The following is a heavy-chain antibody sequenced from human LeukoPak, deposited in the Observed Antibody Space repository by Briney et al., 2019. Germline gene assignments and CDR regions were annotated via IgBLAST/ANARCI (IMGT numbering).Heavy chain of an antibody. CDR1: RYTLFSYS. CDR3: LVSSCYVDGDCLDL. CDR2: IYPGDSDT. Sequence: GESLQISCNGSRYTLFSYSIGWAGPMTGKGLEWMEIIYPGDSDTSYSASFQGQDTMAADQSNSPAYPQQSSLKAPYTAISYCLVSSCYVDGDCLDLWGQGTLVIVSS. V-gene: IGHV5-51*01. J-gene: IGHJ5*02. D-gene: IGHD2-15*01.